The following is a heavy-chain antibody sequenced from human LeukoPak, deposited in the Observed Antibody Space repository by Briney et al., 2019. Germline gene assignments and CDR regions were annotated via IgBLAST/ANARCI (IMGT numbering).Heavy chain of an antibody. J-gene: IGHJ4*02. CDR1: GFTLRSFW. CDR2: IKYDESEK. V-gene: IGHV3-7*04. Sequence: GGSLRLSCEASGFTLRSFWMGWVRQAPGKGLEWVTSIKYDESEKHHVDSVKGRFTISRDNAKNSLYLQMNSLRAEDTAVYFCARVTTNGYFEYWGQGTLVTVSS. CDR3: ARVTTNGYFEY. D-gene: IGHD1-1*01.